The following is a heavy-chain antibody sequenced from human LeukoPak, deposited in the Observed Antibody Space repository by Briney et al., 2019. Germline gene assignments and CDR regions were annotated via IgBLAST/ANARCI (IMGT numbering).Heavy chain of an antibody. CDR2: IYYSGST. J-gene: IGHJ4*02. CDR3: ARVAVAAREYFDY. Sequence: SETLSLTCTVSGASISSYYWSWIRQSPGKGLEWIGYIYYSGSTNYNPSLKSRVTISVDTSKNQFSLKLSSVTAADTAVYYCARVAVAAREYFDYWGQGTLVTVSS. CDR1: GASISSYY. V-gene: IGHV4-59*01. D-gene: IGHD6-19*01.